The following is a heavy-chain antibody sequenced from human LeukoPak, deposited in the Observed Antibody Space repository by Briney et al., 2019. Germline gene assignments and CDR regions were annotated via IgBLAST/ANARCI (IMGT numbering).Heavy chain of an antibody. CDR1: GFSFSSHA. J-gene: IGHJ4*02. D-gene: IGHD4-17*01. CDR2: ISISGDDT. CDR3: ANEIRPNDY. V-gene: IGHV3-23*01. Sequence: GGSLRLSCATSGFSFSSHAMTWVRQAPGKGLEWLSAISISGDDTYYADSVRGRFTISRDNSKNTLYLQMNSLSADDTAMYYCANEIRPNDYWGQGTLVTVSS.